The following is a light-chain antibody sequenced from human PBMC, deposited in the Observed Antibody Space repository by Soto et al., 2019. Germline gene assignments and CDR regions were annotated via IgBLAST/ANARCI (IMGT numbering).Light chain of an antibody. Sequence: DVQMTQSPSSLSASVGDRITLTCRASQTIHSYLHWYQFKPGKAPQLLIQSASSLHSGVPSRFSGSGSGTHLTLIISSLQPEDSATYYCPQTCSTPWTFGQGTKVEIK. CDR2: SAS. J-gene: IGKJ1*01. CDR1: QTIHSY. CDR3: PQTCSTPWT. V-gene: IGKV1-39*01.